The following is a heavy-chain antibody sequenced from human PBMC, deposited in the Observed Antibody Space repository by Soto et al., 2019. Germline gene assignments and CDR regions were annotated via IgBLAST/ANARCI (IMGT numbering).Heavy chain of an antibody. CDR2: IKYDGTLT. V-gene: IGHV3-74*01. Sequence: EVQLVESGGALVQPGGSPRLSCAASGFSVSSSWMHWVRQPPGKGLMWVSRIKYDGTLTSYADSVKGRFTISRDTAKNTLYLQMNSLRAEDTAVYYCAKTDWLDTWGQGTLVIVSS. CDR3: AKTDWLDT. J-gene: IGHJ5*02. CDR1: GFSVSSSW. D-gene: IGHD2-21*02.